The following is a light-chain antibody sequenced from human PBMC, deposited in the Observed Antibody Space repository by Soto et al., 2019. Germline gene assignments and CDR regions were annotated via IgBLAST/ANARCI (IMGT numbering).Light chain of an antibody. V-gene: IGLV2-11*01. Sequence: LTEPRAVSGCPGQSVTISCTGTSSDVGGYNYVSWYQQHPGKAPKLMIYDVSKRPSGVPDRFSGSKSGNTASLTISGLQAEDEADYYCCSYAGSYTEVFGTGTKVTVL. CDR3: CSYAGSYTEV. CDR1: SSDVGGYNY. CDR2: DVS. J-gene: IGLJ1*01.